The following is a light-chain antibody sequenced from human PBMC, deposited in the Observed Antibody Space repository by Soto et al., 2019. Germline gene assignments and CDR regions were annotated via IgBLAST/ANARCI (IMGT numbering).Light chain of an antibody. CDR1: QSVSSTY. J-gene: IGKJ3*01. CDR2: GAS. Sequence: EMVLTQSPGTLSLSPGERATLSCRASQSVSSTYLASYQQKPGQAPRLLIYGASSRDTGIPDRFSGSGSVTDFTLTISRLEPDDVAGYYCQQYGSSPRTFGPGTKVDIK. CDR3: QQYGSSPRT. V-gene: IGKV3-20*01.